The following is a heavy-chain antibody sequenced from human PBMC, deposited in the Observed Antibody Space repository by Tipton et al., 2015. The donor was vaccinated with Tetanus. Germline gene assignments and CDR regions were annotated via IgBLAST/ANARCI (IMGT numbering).Heavy chain of an antibody. D-gene: IGHD3-22*01. CDR2: IDPNSGGT. J-gene: IGHJ6*02. Sequence: QLVQSGAEVKKPGASVKVSCEASGYTFSDYYMYWVRQAPGQGLEWVGWIDPNSGGTVYAPKFQGRVTMTRDTSISTAYMELSSLRSDDTAVYYCARDRGNYIYYGMDVWGPGTTVTVS. CDR1: GYTFSDYY. CDR3: ARDRGNYIYYGMDV. V-gene: IGHV1-2*02.